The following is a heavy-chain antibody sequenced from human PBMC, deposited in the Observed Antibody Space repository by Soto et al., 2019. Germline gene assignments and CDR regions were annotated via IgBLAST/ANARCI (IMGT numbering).Heavy chain of an antibody. CDR1: GFTFKSYG. V-gene: IGHV3-23*01. Sequence: PGGSLRLSCAASGFTFKSYGMHWVRQAPGRGLEWVSAICDGGDSTYYADSVQGRFTISRDNSRNTVHLQMNSLRADDTATYYCTKGDWADYWGQGALVTVSS. CDR3: TKGDWADY. D-gene: IGHD3-9*01. J-gene: IGHJ4*02. CDR2: ICDGGDST.